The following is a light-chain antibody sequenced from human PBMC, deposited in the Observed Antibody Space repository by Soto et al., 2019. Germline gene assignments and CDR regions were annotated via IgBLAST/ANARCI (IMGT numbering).Light chain of an antibody. CDR3: QQDNSWPRT. CDR2: GAS. CDR1: QSVSSN. J-gene: IGKJ1*01. Sequence: EIVMTQSPATLSVSPGERATLSCRASQSVSSNLASYQQQTAQPPPLLLYGASTRATGIPARFSGSESGREFTLTISSLQSEDFAVCYCQQDNSWPRTVGQGTKVDIK. V-gene: IGKV3-15*01.